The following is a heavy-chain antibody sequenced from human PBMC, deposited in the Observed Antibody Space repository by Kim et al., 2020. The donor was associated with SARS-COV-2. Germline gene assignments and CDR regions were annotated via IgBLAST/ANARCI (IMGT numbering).Heavy chain of an antibody. D-gene: IGHD6-13*01. J-gene: IGHJ6*01. Sequence: SETLSLTCAVYGGSFSGYYWSWIRQPPGKGLEWIGEINHSGSTNYNPSVKSRVTISVDTSKNQFSLKLSSVTAADTAVYYCARGQSSSSWFYYYYYGMDV. CDR3: ARGQSSSSWFYYYYYGMDV. CDR2: INHSGST. V-gene: IGHV4-34*01. CDR1: GGSFSGYY.